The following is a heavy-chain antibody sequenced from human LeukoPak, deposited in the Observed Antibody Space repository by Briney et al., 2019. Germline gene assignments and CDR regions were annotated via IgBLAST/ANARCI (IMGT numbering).Heavy chain of an antibody. CDR1: GGSISSSSYY. CDR2: IYYSGST. D-gene: IGHD5-12*01. Sequence: SETLSLTCTVSGGSISSSSYYWGWIRQPPGKGLEWIGSIYYSGSTYYNPSLESRVTISVDTSKNQFSLKLSSVTAADTAVYYCARRATLYYYYYMDVWGKGTTVTVSS. J-gene: IGHJ6*03. V-gene: IGHV4-39*07. CDR3: ARRATLYYYYYMDV.